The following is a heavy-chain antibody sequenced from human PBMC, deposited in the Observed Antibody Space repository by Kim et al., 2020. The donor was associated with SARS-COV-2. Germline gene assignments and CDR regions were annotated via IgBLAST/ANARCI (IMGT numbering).Heavy chain of an antibody. CDR3: ARGGSGSYPGAFDI. V-gene: IGHV4-31*02. Sequence: NPSLKSRVTISVDTAKNQFSLKLSSVTAADTAVYYCARGGSGSYPGAFDIWGQGTMVTVSS. D-gene: IGHD1-26*01. J-gene: IGHJ3*02.